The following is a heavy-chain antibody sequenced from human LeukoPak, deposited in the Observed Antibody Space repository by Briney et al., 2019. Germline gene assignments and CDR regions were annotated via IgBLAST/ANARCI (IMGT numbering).Heavy chain of an antibody. CDR3: ARGRGYSGYESPFDY. Sequence: LRLSCAASGFTFSDYYMSWIRQPPGKGLEWIGEINHSGSTNYNPSLESRVTISVDTSKNQFSLKLSSVTAADTAVYYCARGRGYSGYESPFDYWGQGTLVTVSS. V-gene: IGHV4-34*01. CDR2: INHSGST. J-gene: IGHJ4*02. CDR1: GFTFSDYY. D-gene: IGHD5-12*01.